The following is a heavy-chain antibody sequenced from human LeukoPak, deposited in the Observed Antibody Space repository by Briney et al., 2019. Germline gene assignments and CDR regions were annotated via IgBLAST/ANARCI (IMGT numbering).Heavy chain of an antibody. D-gene: IGHD2-2*01. V-gene: IGHV1-69*13. CDR3: ARGVVVPAAIIPYYYYYYMDV. CDR2: IIPIFGTA. J-gene: IGHJ6*03. CDR1: GGTFSSYA. Sequence: SVKVSCKASGGTFSSYAISWVRQAPGQGLEWMGGIIPIFGTANYAQKFQGRVTITADESTSTAYMELSSVRSEDTAVYYCARGVVVPAAIIPYYYYYYMDVWGKETTVTISS.